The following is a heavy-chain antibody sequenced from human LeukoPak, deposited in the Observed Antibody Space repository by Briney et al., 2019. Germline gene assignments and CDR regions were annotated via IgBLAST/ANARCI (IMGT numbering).Heavy chain of an antibody. CDR2: ISGSGGST. Sequence: GGSLRLSCAASGFTFSSYAMSWVRQAPGKGLEWVSAISGSGGSTYYADSVKGRFTISRDNSKNTLYLQMNSLRAEDTAVYYCAKVTTFGGVIVGEIDYWGRGTLVTVSS. CDR1: GFTFSSYA. V-gene: IGHV3-23*01. D-gene: IGHD3-16*02. CDR3: AKVTTFGGVIVGEIDY. J-gene: IGHJ4*02.